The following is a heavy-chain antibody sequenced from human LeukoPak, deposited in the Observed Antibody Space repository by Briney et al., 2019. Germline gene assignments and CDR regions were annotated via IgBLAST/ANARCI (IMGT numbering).Heavy chain of an antibody. CDR1: GFTFDDYA. Sequence: GGSLRLSCAASGFTFDDYAMHWVRQAPGKGLEWVSGISWNSGSIGYADSVKGRFTISRDNAKNSLYLQMNSLRVEDTALYYCAKDRYCSSTSCYYGFDPWGQGTLVTVSS. CDR2: ISWNSGSI. CDR3: AKDRYCSSTSCYYGFDP. D-gene: IGHD2-2*01. V-gene: IGHV3-9*01. J-gene: IGHJ5*02.